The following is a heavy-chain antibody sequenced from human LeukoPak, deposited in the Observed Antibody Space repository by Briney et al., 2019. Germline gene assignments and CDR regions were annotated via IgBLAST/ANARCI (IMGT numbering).Heavy chain of an antibody. CDR2: ISAYNGNT. D-gene: IGHD4-17*01. V-gene: IGHV1-18*01. J-gene: IGHJ4*02. Sequence: ASVKVSCTASGYTFTSYGISWVRQAPGQGLEWIGWISAYNGNTNYAQKPQGRVTMTTDTSTSTAYLELRSLRSDDTAVYYCARESVLGYGDYVGYFDYWGQGTLVTVSS. CDR1: GYTFTSYG. CDR3: ARESVLGYGDYVGYFDY.